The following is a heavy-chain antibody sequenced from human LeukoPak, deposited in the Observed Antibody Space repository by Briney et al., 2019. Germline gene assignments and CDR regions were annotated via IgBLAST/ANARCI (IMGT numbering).Heavy chain of an antibody. D-gene: IGHD4/OR15-4a*01. CDR2: INHSGST. CDR3: RIKGASFDY. CDR1: GGSFSGYH. J-gene: IGHJ4*02. V-gene: IGHV4-34*01. Sequence: MTSETLSLTCAVYGGSFSGYHWSWIRQPPGKGLEWIGEINHSGSTNYNPSLKSRVTISVDTSKNQFSLKLSSVTAADTAVYYCRIKGASFDYWGQGTLVTVSS.